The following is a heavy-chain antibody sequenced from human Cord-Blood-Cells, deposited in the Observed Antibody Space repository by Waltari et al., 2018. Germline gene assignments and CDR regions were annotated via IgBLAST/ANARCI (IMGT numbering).Heavy chain of an antibody. V-gene: IGHV1-69*01. CDR3: ARDPEDYYYDSSGYYDY. D-gene: IGHD3-22*01. CDR1: GGTFSSYA. CDR2: IIPIFGTA. J-gene: IGHJ4*02. Sequence: QVQLVQSGAEVKKPGSSVKVSCEASGGTFSSYAISWVRQDPAQGLEWMGGIIPIFGTANYAQKFRGRVTITADESTSTAYMELSSLRSEDTAVYYCARDPEDYYYDSSGYYDYWGQGTLVTVSS.